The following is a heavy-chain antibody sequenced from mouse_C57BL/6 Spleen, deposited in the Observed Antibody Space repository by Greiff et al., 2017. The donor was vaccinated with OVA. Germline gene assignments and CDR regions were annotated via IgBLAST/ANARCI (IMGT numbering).Heavy chain of an antibody. J-gene: IGHJ2*01. D-gene: IGHD1-1*01. CDR3: ARVGYYGSYYFDY. CDR1: GFTFSDYY. V-gene: IGHV5-16*01. CDR2: INYDGSST. Sequence: EVQLVESEGGLVQPGSSMKLSCTASGFTFSDYYMAWVRQVPEKGLEWVANINYDGSSTYYLDSLKSRFIISRDNAKNILYLQMSSLKSEDTATYYCARVGYYGSYYFDYWGQGTTLTVSS.